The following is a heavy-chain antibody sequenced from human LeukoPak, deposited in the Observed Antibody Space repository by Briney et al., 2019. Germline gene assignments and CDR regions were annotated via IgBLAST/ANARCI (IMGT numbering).Heavy chain of an antibody. CDR2: IYYDGRT. D-gene: IGHD5/OR15-5a*01. Sequence: SEALSLTCIVSGGSLSSYYWSWVRQPPGKGLGWIGSIYYDGRTNYNRSLKSRVPISVATPKSQFSLKLRCVDAADTAVYYCGSHRILESIESLYYVDYWGQGTLVTVPS. CDR3: GSHRILESIESLYYVDY. V-gene: IGHV4-59*08. CDR1: GGSLSSYY. J-gene: IGHJ4*02.